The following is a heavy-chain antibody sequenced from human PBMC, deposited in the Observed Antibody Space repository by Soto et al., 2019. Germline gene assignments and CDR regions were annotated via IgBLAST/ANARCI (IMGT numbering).Heavy chain of an antibody. D-gene: IGHD3-3*01. J-gene: IGHJ4*02. Sequence: ASVKVSCKVSGYTLTELSMHWVRQAPGKGLEWMGGFDPEDGETIYAQKFQGRVTMTEDTSTDTAYMELSSLRSEDTAVYYCATGITIFGVVNDWGQGTLVTVSS. V-gene: IGHV1-24*01. CDR1: GYTLTELS. CDR2: FDPEDGET. CDR3: ATGITIFGVVND.